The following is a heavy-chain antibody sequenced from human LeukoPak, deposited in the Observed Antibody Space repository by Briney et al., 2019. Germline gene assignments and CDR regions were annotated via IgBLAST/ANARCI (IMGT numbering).Heavy chain of an antibody. J-gene: IGHJ6*03. D-gene: IGHD3-10*01. CDR1: GGSISSHY. CDR2: IYYSGST. CDR3: ARGAGSRRGYYYYYMDV. V-gene: IGHV4-59*11. Sequence: LETLSLTCTVSGGSISSHYWSWIRQPPGKGLEWIGYIYYSGSTNYNPSLKSRVTISVDTSKNQFSLKLSSVTAADTAVYYCARGAGSRRGYYYYYMDVWGKGTTVTVSS.